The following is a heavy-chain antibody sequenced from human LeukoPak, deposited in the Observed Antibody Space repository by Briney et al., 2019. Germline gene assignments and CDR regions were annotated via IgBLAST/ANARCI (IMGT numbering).Heavy chain of an antibody. CDR1: GYTFTSYD. CDR3: ARGILRQQLVHTY. Sequence: ASVKVSCKASGYTFTSYDINWVRQATGQGLEWMGWMNPNSGNTGYAQKFQGRVTMTRNASISTAYMELSSLRSEDTAVYYCARGILRQQLVHTYWGQGTLVTVSS. D-gene: IGHD6-13*01. V-gene: IGHV1-8*01. J-gene: IGHJ4*02. CDR2: MNPNSGNT.